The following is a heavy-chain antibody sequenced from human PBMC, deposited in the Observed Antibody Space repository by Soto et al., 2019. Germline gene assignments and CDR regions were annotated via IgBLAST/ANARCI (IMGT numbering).Heavy chain of an antibody. J-gene: IGHJ6*02. CDR3: AKENLDYGGRYYYYGMDV. Sequence: PGGSLRLSCAASGFTFDDYTMHWVRQAPGKGLEWVSLISWDGGSTYYADSVKGRFTISRDNSKNSLYLQMNSLRTEDTALYYCAKENLDYGGRYYYYGMDVWGQGTTVTVSS. D-gene: IGHD4-17*01. CDR2: ISWDGGST. V-gene: IGHV3-43*01. CDR1: GFTFDDYT.